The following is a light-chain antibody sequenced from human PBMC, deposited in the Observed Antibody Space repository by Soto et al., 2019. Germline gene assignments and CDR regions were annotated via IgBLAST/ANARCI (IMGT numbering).Light chain of an antibody. CDR2: GAS. CDR1: QSFSSSY. V-gene: IGKV3-20*01. Sequence: ESVLTQSPGTLSLSPGERATLSCRASQSFSSSYLVWYQQKPGQAPRLLIYGASSRATGIPDRFSGSGSGTDFTLTISRLEPEDFAVYYCQHYGNTPPSVTFGPGTKVDIK. CDR3: QHYGNTPPSVT. J-gene: IGKJ3*01.